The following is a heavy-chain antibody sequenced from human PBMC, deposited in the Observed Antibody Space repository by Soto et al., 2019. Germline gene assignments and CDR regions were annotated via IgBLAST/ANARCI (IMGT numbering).Heavy chain of an antibody. V-gene: IGHV3-23*01. Sequence: GGSLILSCAASGFTFSSYAMGWVRQAPGKGLECISCISAGGGSSYYADSVKGRFTISRDSSKNTLYLQMNSLRAEDTAIYYCAKSYYSVSGNSDYWGQGALVTVSS. J-gene: IGHJ4*02. CDR2: ISAGGGSS. CDR1: GFTFSSYA. CDR3: AKSYYSVSGNSDY. D-gene: IGHD3-10*01.